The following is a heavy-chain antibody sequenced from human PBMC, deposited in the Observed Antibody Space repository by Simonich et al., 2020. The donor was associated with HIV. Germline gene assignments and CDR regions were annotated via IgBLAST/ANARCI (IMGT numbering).Heavy chain of an antibody. CDR3: ARAGLTMVRGVPGAFDI. J-gene: IGHJ3*02. D-gene: IGHD3-10*01. Sequence: QVQLQESGPGLVKPSETLSLTCTVSGGSFSTYYCSWVRQPPGKGLEWIGEVNHSGSTKYNPSLRSRVSISVGTSKNQFSLKLSSVTAADTAVYYCARAGLTMVRGVPGAFDIWGQGTMVTVSS. V-gene: IGHV4-34*10. CDR1: GGSFSTYY. CDR2: VNHSGST.